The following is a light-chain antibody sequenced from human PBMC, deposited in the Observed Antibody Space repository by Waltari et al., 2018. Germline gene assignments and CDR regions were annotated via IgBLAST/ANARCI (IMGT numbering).Light chain of an antibody. CDR2: DAS. Sequence: DIQMTQSPSSLSASVGDRVTTTCQPSQDISNHFNFYQQKPGNTPNLLIYDASTLETGVPPRFSGSGSGTDFTFTITSLQPEDIAKYYCQQYDNLPSITFGQGTRLDIK. V-gene: IGKV1-33*01. J-gene: IGKJ5*01. CDR3: QQYDNLPSIT. CDR1: QDISNH.